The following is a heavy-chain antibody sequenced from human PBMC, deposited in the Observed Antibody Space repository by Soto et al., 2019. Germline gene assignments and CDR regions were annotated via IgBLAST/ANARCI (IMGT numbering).Heavy chain of an antibody. J-gene: IGHJ4*02. CDR3: ARVIGGYTHLDY. CDR2: ISGSGGST. CDR1: GFTFSSYA. D-gene: IGHD5-12*01. V-gene: IGHV3-23*01. Sequence: EVQLLESGGGLVQPGGSLRLSCAASGFTFSSYAMSWVRQAPGKGLEWVSAISGSGGSTYYADSVKGRFTISRDNSKNTLYLQMNSLRAEDTAVYYCARVIGGYTHLDYWGQGTLVTVSS.